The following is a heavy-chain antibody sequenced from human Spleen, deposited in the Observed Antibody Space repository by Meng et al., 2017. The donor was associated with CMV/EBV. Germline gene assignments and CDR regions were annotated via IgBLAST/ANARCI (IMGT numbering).Heavy chain of an antibody. Sequence: SGPTLVKPTQTLTLTCTFSGFSLNTSGLCVTWVRQPPGKALEWLALIDWEDEKYYSTSLKTRLTISKDTSKNQVVLTMTNMDPADTATYYCARMNFGIIMIRGTAREGMDVWGQGTTVTVSS. J-gene: IGHJ6*02. CDR1: GFSLNTSGLC. V-gene: IGHV2-70*20. D-gene: IGHD3-10*01. CDR3: ARMNFGIIMIRGTAREGMDV. CDR2: IDWEDEK.